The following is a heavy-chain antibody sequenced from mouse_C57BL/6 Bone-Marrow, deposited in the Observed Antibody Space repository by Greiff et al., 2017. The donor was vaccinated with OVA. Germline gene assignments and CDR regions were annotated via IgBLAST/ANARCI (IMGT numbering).Heavy chain of an antibody. V-gene: IGHV1-78*01. D-gene: IGHD1-1*01. CDR3: AKSSLTTEYFDV. Sequence: QVQLKQSDAELVKPGASVTISCKVSGYTFTDHTIHWMKQRPEQGMEWIGYIYPRDGSTKSNEQFKGKATLTADQSSSTAYMQLNCLTSEDSAVYFCAKSSLTTEYFDVWGTGTTVTVSS. CDR2: IYPRDGST. CDR1: GYTFTDHT. J-gene: IGHJ1*03.